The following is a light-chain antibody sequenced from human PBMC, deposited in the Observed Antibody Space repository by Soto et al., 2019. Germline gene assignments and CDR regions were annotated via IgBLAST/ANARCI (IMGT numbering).Light chain of an antibody. CDR1: QSVSSSY. V-gene: IGKV3-20*01. CDR2: GAS. Sequence: TLALSKRERDTLSCRASQSVSSSYLAWYQQKLGQAPRLLIYGASSRATGIPDRCSGSGSGIDFSLCIIRRGPEDFAVYYCQQYGISPSWTFGEGSNVEV. J-gene: IGKJ1*01. CDR3: QQYGISPSWT.